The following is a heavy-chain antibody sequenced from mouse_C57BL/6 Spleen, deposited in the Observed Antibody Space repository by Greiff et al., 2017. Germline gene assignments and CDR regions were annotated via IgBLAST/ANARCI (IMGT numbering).Heavy chain of an antibody. Sequence: QVQLQQSGAELVRPGTSVKVSCKASGYAFTNYLIEWVKQRPGQGLEWIGVINPGSGGTNYNEKFKGKATLTADKSSSTAYMQLSSLTSEDSAVYFCARSDYYGSCPFAYWGQGTLVTVSA. V-gene: IGHV1-54*01. J-gene: IGHJ3*01. D-gene: IGHD1-1*01. CDR1: GYAFTNYL. CDR3: ARSDYYGSCPFAY. CDR2: INPGSGGT.